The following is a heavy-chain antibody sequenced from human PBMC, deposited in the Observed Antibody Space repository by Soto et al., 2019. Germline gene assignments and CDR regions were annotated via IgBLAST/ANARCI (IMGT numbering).Heavy chain of an antibody. J-gene: IGHJ4*02. CDR3: ARGDSTFDY. CDR2: INHSGST. CDR1: GGSFSGYY. V-gene: IGHV4-34*01. Sequence: SETLSLTCAVYGGSFSGYYWSWIRQPPGKGLGWIGEINHSGSTNYNPSLKSRVTISVDTSKNQFSLKLSSVTAADTAVYYCARGDSTFDYWGQGTLVTVSS.